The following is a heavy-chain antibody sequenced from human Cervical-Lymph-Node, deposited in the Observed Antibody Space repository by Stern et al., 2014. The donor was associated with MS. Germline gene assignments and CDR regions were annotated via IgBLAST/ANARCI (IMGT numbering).Heavy chain of an antibody. V-gene: IGHV5-51*01. CDR2: IYPSYSDT. Sequence: VQLVQSGAEVKKPGESLKISCKLSGYRFTIYYIAWVRQMPGKGLEWMGVIYPSYSDTTYSPSFQGQFTISADKSIPTAYLQWSSLRASDTAMYYCARHVQGFDYWGQGTLVTVSS. J-gene: IGHJ4*02. CDR3: ARHVQGFDY. CDR1: GYRFTIYY.